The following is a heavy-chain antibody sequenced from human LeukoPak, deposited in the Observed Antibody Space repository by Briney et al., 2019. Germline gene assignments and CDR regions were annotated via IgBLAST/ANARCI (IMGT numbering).Heavy chain of an antibody. D-gene: IGHD3-10*01. V-gene: IGHV1-69*04. CDR2: ILPMTGIP. J-gene: IGHJ6*02. Sequence: ASVKVSCKASGGTFSNDAISWVRQAPGQGLEWMVRILPMTGIPNYAQKFQGRVTIAADKSTRTAYMEVSSLRFEDTAVYFCAREDGSANYYKSDRYYYYGMDVWGQGTTVTVSS. CDR1: GGTFSNDA. CDR3: AREDGSANYYKSDRYYYYGMDV.